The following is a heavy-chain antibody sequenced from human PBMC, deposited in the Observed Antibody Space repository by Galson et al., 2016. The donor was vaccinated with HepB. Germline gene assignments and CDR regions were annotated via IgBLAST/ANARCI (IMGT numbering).Heavy chain of an antibody. CDR1: GFTFTNFW. V-gene: IGHV3-7*03. CDR3: ATYYYGLGSAY. D-gene: IGHD3-10*01. J-gene: IGHJ4*02. Sequence: SLRLSCAASGFTFTNFWMSWVRQAPGKGLEWVANIQQNGNEKYYLDSVKGRFTISRDNTENSLYLQMNSLRAEDTAVYYCATYYYGLGSAYWGQGTLVTVSS. CDR2: IQQNGNEK.